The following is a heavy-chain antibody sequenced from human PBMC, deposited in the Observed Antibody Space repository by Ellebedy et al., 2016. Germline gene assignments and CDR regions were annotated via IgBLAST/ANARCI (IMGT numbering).Heavy chain of an antibody. V-gene: IGHV3-11*06. CDR1: GFTFSDYY. CDR2: ISNSSDHT. J-gene: IGHJ4*02. D-gene: IGHD3-10*01. Sequence: GESLKISXAASGFTFSDYYMTWIRQAPGKGLQWVSYISNSSDHTAYADSVRGRFTISRDNGRNTVFLEMSSLGAEDTAVYYCARADISGSPTFDSWGQGALVTVSS. CDR3: ARADISGSPTFDS.